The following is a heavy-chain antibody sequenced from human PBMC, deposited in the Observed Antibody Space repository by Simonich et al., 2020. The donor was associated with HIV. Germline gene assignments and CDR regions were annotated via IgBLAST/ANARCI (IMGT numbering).Heavy chain of an antibody. CDR1: GYTLTELS. Sequence: QVQLVQSGAEVKKPGASVKVSCKVSGYTLTELSMHWVRQAPGKGVEWMGGVNHEDGEKIYAQKFQGRGTMTEDSSTDTAHMELSSLTSEDTAVYFCAAVKYYYDSSGFSYDGVDVWGQGTMVTVSS. CDR3: AAVKYYYDSSGFSYDGVDV. CDR2: VNHEDGEK. V-gene: IGHV1-24*01. J-gene: IGHJ3*01. D-gene: IGHD3-22*01.